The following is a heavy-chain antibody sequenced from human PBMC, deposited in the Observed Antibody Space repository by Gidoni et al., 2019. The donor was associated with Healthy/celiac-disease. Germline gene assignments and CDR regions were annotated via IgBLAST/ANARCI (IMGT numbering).Heavy chain of an antibody. CDR3: ARDLAAAGYYYYYYGMDV. J-gene: IGHJ6*04. D-gene: IGHD6-13*01. CDR2: ISSSSSYI. CDR1: GFTFSSYS. V-gene: IGHV3-21*01. Sequence: KSTGSLRLSCAASGFTFSSYSMNWVRQAPGKGLEWVSSISSSSSYIYYADSVKGRFTISRDNAKNSLYLQMNSLRAEDTAVYYCARDLAAAGYYYYYYGMDVWGKGTTVTASS.